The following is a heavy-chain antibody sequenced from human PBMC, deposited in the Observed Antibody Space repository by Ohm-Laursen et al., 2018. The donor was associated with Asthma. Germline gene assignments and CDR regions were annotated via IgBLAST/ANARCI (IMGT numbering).Heavy chain of an antibody. V-gene: IGHV1-58*01. Sequence: SVKVSCKASGFTFTSSAVQWVRQARGQRLEWIGWIVVGSGNTNYAQKFQERVTITRDMSTSTAYMELSSLRSEDTAVYYCAADSSMITFGGVIVTTVGFDPWGQGTLVTVSS. CDR2: IVVGSGNT. J-gene: IGHJ5*02. D-gene: IGHD3-16*02. CDR3: AADSSMITFGGVIVTTVGFDP. CDR1: GFTFTSSA.